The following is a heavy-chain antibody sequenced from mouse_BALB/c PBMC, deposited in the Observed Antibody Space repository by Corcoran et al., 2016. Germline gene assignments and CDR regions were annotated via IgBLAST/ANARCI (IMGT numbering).Heavy chain of an antibody. V-gene: IGHV1-26*01. Sequence: EVQLKQSGPELVKHGASVKISCKASGYSFTGYYMHWVKQSHVKSLEWIGRINPYNGATSYNQNFKDKASLTVDKSSSTAYMELHSLTSEDSAVYYCARDYGSSYDYWGQGTTLTVSS. CDR3: ARDYGSSYDY. D-gene: IGHD1-1*01. CDR1: GYSFTGYY. J-gene: IGHJ2*01. CDR2: INPYNGAT.